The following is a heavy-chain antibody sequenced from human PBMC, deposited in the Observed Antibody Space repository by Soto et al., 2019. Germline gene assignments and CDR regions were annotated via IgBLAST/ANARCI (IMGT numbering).Heavy chain of an antibody. D-gene: IGHD6-19*01. J-gene: IGHJ3*02. V-gene: IGHV1-69*06. CDR1: GGTFSSYA. CDR2: IIPIFGTA. Sequence: SVKVSCKASGGTFSSYAISWVRQAPGQGLEWMGGIIPIFGTANYAQKFQGRVTITADKSTSTAYMELSSLRSEDTAVYYCATPYSSGWYKGRRDAFDIWGQGTMVTV. CDR3: ATPYSSGWYKGRRDAFDI.